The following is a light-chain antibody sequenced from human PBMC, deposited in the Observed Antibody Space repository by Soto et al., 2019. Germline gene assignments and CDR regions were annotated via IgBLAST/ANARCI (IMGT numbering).Light chain of an antibody. Sequence: QLVLTQSPSASASLGASVKLTCTLSSGHISFAIAWHQQQPEKGPRYLMKVNSDGSHTKGDGIPDRFSGSTSGADRYLTISSLQSEDEADYYCQTWGTGIVVFGGGTKLTVL. CDR2: VNSDGSH. V-gene: IGLV4-69*01. J-gene: IGLJ2*01. CDR3: QTWGTGIVV. CDR1: SGHISFA.